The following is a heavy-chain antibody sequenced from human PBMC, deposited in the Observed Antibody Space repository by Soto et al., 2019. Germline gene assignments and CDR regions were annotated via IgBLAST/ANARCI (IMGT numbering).Heavy chain of an antibody. J-gene: IGHJ4*02. CDR2: ISGSGNTI. Sequence: PVGSLRLSCAASGFTFRSYEMIWVRQAPGKGLEWVSYISGSGNTIYQADSVKGRFTISRDNAKNSLYLQMNYLRAEDTAVYYCATYTWGSSIDYWGQGTLVTVSS. D-gene: IGHD3-16*01. V-gene: IGHV3-48*03. CDR1: GFTFRSYE. CDR3: ATYTWGSSIDY.